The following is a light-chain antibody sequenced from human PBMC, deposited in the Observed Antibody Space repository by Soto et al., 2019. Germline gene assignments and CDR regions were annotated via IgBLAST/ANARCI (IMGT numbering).Light chain of an antibody. CDR2: DVS. J-gene: IGLJ2*01. CDR3: TSYGGSNNVI. Sequence: QSALTQPPSASGSPGQSVTISCTGTSSDVGGYNYVSWYQQHPGKAPKVLIYDVSQRPSGVTDRFSGSKSGNTASLTVSGLQAEDEADYYCTSYGGSNNVIFGGGTKLTVL. CDR1: SSDVGGYNY. V-gene: IGLV2-8*01.